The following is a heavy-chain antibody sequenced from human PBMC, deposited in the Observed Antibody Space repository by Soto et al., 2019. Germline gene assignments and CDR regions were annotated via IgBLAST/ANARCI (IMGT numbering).Heavy chain of an antibody. J-gene: IGHJ6*02. CDR1: GFTFSSYG. Sequence: QVQLVESGGGVVQPGRSLRLSCAASGFTFSSYGMHWVRQAPGKGLEWVAVISYDGSNKYYADSVKGRFTISRDNSXNXXYLQMNSLRAEDTAVYYCAKDRDWYSNYYYYGMDVWGQGTTVTVSS. CDR3: AKDRDWYSNYYYYGMDV. D-gene: IGHD3-9*01. CDR2: ISYDGSNK. V-gene: IGHV3-30*18.